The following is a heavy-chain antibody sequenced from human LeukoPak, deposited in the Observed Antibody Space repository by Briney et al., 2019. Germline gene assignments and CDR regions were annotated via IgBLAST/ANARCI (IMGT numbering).Heavy chain of an antibody. CDR3: ARDGDYEYVWWSYRDSLY. V-gene: IGHV1-69*04. J-gene: IGHJ4*02. CDR1: GGTFSSYA. D-gene: IGHD3-16*02. Sequence: SVKVSCKASGGTFSSYAISWVRQAPGQGLEWMGRIIPILGIANYAQKFQGRVTITADKSTSTAYMELSSLRSEDTAVYYCARDGDYEYVWWSYRDSLYWGQGTLVTVSS. CDR2: IIPILGIA.